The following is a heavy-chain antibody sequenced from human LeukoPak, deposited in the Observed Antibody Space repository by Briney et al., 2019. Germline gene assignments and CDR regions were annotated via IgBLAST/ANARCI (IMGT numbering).Heavy chain of an antibody. D-gene: IGHD2-8*01. V-gene: IGHV1-2*02. J-gene: IGHJ6*02. CDR1: GYTFTGSY. CDR2: INPNSGGT. Sequence: ASVKVSCKASGYTFTGSYMHWVRQAPGQGLEWMGWINPNSGGTNYAQKFQGRVTMTRDTSISTAYMELSRLRCDDTAVYYCARGGVALSYYGMDVWGQGTTVTVSS. CDR3: ARGGVALSYYGMDV.